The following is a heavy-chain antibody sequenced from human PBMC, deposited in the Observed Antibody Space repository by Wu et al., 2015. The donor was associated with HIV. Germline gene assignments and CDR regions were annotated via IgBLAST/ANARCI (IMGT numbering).Heavy chain of an antibody. D-gene: IGHD2-2*01. CDR2: IIPIFGTA. V-gene: IGHV1-69*01. Sequence: QVQLVQSGAEVRKPGASVKVSCKASGGTFSSYAISWVRQAPGQGLEWMGGIIPIFGTANYAQKFQGRVTITADESTSTAYMELSSLRSEDTAVYYCARDHCSSTSCPAPYWYFDLWGRGTLVTVSS. J-gene: IGHJ2*01. CDR3: ARDHCSSTSCPAPYWYFDL. CDR1: GGTFSSYA.